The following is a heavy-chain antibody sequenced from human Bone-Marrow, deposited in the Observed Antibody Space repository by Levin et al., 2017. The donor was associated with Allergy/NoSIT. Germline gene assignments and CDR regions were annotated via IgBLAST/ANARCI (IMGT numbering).Heavy chain of an antibody. CDR1: GFTFSNYG. CDR2: IYHDGSCE. Sequence: GESLKISCAASGFTFSNYGMHWVRQAPGKGLAWMAAIYHDGSCEFYADTVKGRFTISRDNSKNTLYLQMNSLRAEDTAVYYCARKGTPQYSYGMDVWGQGTTVIVSS. V-gene: IGHV3-33*01. CDR3: ARKGTPQYSYGMDV. J-gene: IGHJ6*02.